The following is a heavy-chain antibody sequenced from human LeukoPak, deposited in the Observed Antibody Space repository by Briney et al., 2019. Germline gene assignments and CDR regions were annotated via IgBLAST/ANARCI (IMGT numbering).Heavy chain of an antibody. CDR2: INWDGGST. Sequence: GMSWVRQVAGKGLEWVSGINWDGGSTVYADSVKGRFTISRDNDKNSLYLQMNSLRAEDTALYYCAGGDRNGWYFDYWGQGILVTVSS. D-gene: IGHD6-19*01. J-gene: IGHJ4*02. V-gene: IGHV3-20*03. CDR1: G. CDR3: AGGDRNGWYFDY.